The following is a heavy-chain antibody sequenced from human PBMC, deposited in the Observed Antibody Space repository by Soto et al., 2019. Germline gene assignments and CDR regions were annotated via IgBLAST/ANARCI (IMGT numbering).Heavy chain of an antibody. Sequence: HPGGSLRLSCAASGFTFSSYAMHWVRQAPGKGLEWVAVISYDGSNKYYADSVKGRFTISRDNSKNTLYLQMNSLRAEDTAVYYCARDKYSSGQGSSSWFDPWGQGTLVTVSS. D-gene: IGHD6-19*01. CDR3: ARDKYSSGQGSSSWFDP. V-gene: IGHV3-30-3*01. CDR1: GFTFSSYA. J-gene: IGHJ5*02. CDR2: ISYDGSNK.